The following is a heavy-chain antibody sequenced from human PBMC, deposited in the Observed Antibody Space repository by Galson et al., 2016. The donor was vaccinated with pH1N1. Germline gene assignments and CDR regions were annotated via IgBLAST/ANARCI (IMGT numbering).Heavy chain of an antibody. CDR1: GFTFGAHT. D-gene: IGHD3-3*02. Sequence: SLRLSCAASGFTFGAHTMNCVRQAPGKGLEWVASIGDAIFYAESVRGRFTIPRDNAESTLYLQMNSLRAEDTSIYYCTRDVPFTSFDYWGQGTLVTVSS. CDR3: TRDVPFTSFDY. CDR2: IGDAI. V-gene: IGHV3-21*06. J-gene: IGHJ4*02.